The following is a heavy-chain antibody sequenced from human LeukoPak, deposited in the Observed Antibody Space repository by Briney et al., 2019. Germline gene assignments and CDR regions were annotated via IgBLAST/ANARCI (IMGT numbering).Heavy chain of an antibody. V-gene: IGHV3-7*01. CDR1: GFTFSRFW. Sequence: GGSLRLSCAASGFTFSRFWMSWVRQAPGKGLEWVANIKQDGTEKYYLDPVKGRFTISRDNTKNSVYPQMNSLRVEDTAVYYCARDSSDYGYEEWRWGQGILVTVSS. CDR3: ARDSSDYGYEEWR. CDR2: IKQDGTEK. D-gene: IGHD5-18*01. J-gene: IGHJ4*02.